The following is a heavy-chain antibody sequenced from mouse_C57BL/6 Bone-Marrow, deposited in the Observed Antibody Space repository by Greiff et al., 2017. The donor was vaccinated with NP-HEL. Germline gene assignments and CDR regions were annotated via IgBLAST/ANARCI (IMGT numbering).Heavy chain of an antibody. J-gene: IGHJ1*03. CDR3: ARGEAYYYGSSCWYFDV. D-gene: IGHD1-1*01. CDR2: ILPGSGST. CDR1: GYTFTGYW. V-gene: IGHV1-9*01. Sequence: LVESGAELMKPGASVKLSCKATGYTFTGYWIEWVKQRPGHGLEWIGEILPGSGSTNYNEKFKGKATFTADTSSNTAYMQLSSLTTEDSAIYYCARGEAYYYGSSCWYFDVWGTGTTVTVSS.